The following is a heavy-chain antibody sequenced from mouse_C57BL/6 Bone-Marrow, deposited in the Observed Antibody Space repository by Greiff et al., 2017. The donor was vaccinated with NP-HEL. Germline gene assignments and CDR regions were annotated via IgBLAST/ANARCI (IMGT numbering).Heavy chain of an antibody. Sequence: QVQLQQSGAELVRPGTSVKMSCKASGYTFTNYWIGWAKQRPGHGLEWIGDIYPGGGYTNYNEKFKGKATLTADKSSSTAYMQFSSLTSEDSAIYYCARWVFYYGSPSYAMDYWGQGTSVTVSS. CDR2: IYPGGGYT. D-gene: IGHD1-1*01. V-gene: IGHV1-63*01. J-gene: IGHJ4*01. CDR3: ARWVFYYGSPSYAMDY. CDR1: GYTFTNYW.